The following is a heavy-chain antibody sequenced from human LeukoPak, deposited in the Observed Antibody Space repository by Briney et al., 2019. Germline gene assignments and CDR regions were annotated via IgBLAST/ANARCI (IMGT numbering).Heavy chain of an antibody. CDR3: ARRRMIRGVIIFDY. D-gene: IGHD3-10*01. V-gene: IGHV4-61*01. J-gene: IGHJ4*02. CDR1: GGSVSSGTYY. Sequence: SETLSLTCSVSGGSVSSGTYYETWIRQPPEKGLEWIGHVYFSGTSSYNPSLKSRVTISADTSKNQFSLKLISVTAADTAVYFCARRRMIRGVIIFDYWGPGALVTVSS. CDR2: VYFSGTS.